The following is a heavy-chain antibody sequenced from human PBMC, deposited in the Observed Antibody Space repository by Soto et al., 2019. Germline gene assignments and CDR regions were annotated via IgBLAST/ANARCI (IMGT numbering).Heavy chain of an antibody. CDR2: ISDSGGST. D-gene: IGHD4-4*01. J-gene: IGHJ6*02. Sequence: GGSLRLSCAASGFIFSSYAMSWVRQAPGTGLEWVSAISDSGGSTYYADSLKGRLTISRDNSRNTLYLKMNSLRAEERAVYYCAKDINYDDAYGLDVWGQGTTVTVSS. V-gene: IGHV3-23*01. CDR1: GFIFSSYA. CDR3: AKDINYDDAYGLDV.